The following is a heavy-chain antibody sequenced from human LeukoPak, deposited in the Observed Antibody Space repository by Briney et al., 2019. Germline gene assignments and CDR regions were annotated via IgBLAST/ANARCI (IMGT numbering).Heavy chain of an antibody. D-gene: IGHD2-15*01. CDR2: INHSGST. Sequence: PSETLSLTCAVYGGSFSGYYCSWIRQPPGKGLEWIGEINHSGSTNYNPSLKSRVTISVDTSKNQFSLKLSSVTAADTAVYYCARGAVAAQDYWGQGTLVTVSS. CDR3: ARGAVAAQDY. V-gene: IGHV4-34*01. J-gene: IGHJ4*02. CDR1: GGSFSGYY.